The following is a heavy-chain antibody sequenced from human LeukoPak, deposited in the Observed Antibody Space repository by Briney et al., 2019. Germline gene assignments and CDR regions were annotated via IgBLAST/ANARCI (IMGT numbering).Heavy chain of an antibody. CDR1: GGSFSGYY. Sequence: NPSETLSLTRAVYGGSFSGYYWSWIRQPPGKGLEWIGEINHSGSTNYNPSLKSRVTISVDTSKNQFSLKLSSVTAADTAVYYCARGPSIVVVPAAIRSWFDPWGQGTLVTVSS. D-gene: IGHD2-2*01. CDR2: INHSGST. J-gene: IGHJ5*02. V-gene: IGHV4-34*01. CDR3: ARGPSIVVVPAAIRSWFDP.